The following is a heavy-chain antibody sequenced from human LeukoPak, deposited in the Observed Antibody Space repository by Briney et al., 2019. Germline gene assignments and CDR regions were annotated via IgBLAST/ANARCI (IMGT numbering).Heavy chain of an antibody. CDR3: ASMPDSSSWYLFLTS. D-gene: IGHD6-13*01. Sequence: SVKVSCKASGGTFSSYAISWVRQAPGQGLEWMGRIIPILGIANYAQKFQGRVTITADKSTSTAYMELSSLRSEDTAVYYCASMPDSSSWYLFLTSWGQGTLVTVSS. CDR2: IIPILGIA. CDR1: GGTFSSYA. V-gene: IGHV1-69*04. J-gene: IGHJ4*02.